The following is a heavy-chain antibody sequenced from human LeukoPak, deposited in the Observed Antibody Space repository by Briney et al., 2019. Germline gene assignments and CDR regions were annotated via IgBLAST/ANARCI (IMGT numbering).Heavy chain of an antibody. CDR3: ARHQQLKGGGGAFDI. CDR2: IYYSGST. J-gene: IGHJ3*02. Sequence: SEPLSLTCTVSGGSISSYYWSWIRQPPGKGLEWIGYIYYSGSTNYNPSLKSRVTISVDTSKNQFSLKLSSVTAADTAVYYCARHQQLKGGGGAFDIWGQGTMVTVSS. V-gene: IGHV4-59*08. D-gene: IGHD3-16*01. CDR1: GGSISSYY.